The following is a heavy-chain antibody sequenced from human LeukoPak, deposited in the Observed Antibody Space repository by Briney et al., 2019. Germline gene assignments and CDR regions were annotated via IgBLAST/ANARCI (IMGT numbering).Heavy chain of an antibody. V-gene: IGHV4-39*07. CDR3: ARDRFTVIYATDLYYFDY. D-gene: IGHD4-17*01. J-gene: IGHJ4*02. Sequence: SETLSLTCTASGGSISSSSYYWGWIRQPPGKGLEWIGSIYYSGSTYYNPSLKSRVTISVDTSKNQFSLKLSSVTAADTAVYYCARDRFTVIYATDLYYFDYWGQGTLVTVSS. CDR2: IYYSGST. CDR1: GGSISSSSYY.